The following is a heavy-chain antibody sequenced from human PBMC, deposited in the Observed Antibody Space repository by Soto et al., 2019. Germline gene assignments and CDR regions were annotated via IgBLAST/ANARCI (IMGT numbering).Heavy chain of an antibody. J-gene: IGHJ4*02. CDR3: ANLRVATSKDY. CDR1: GFTFSDYY. V-gene: IGHV3-11*04. D-gene: IGHD5-12*01. Sequence: GGSLRLSCAASGFTFSDYYMSWIRQAPGKGLEWVSYISNSGNTIYYADSVKGRFIISRDNAKSSLYLQMNSLRAEDTAVYYCANLRVATSKDYWGQGTPVTVSS. CDR2: ISNSGNTI.